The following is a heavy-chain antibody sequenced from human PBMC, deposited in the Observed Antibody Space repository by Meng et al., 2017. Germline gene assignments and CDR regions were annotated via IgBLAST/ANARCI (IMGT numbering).Heavy chain of an antibody. V-gene: IGHV4-59*01. CDR3: ARGGPIWFGEFLYYFDY. D-gene: IGHD3-10*01. CDR2: IYYSGST. Sequence: SETLSLTCTVSGGSISSYYRSWIRQPPGKGLEWIGYIYYSGSTNYNPSLKSRVTISVDTSKNQFSLKLSSVTAADTAVYYCARGGPIWFGEFLYYFDYWGQGTLVTVSS. CDR1: GGSISSYY. J-gene: IGHJ4*02.